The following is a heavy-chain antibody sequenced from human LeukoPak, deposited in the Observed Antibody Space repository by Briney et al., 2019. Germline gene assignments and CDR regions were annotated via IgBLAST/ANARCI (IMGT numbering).Heavy chain of an antibody. V-gene: IGHV3-30*02. CDR3: TKPVGGYNLGAFDI. D-gene: IGHD5-24*01. CDR2: IWYDGSNK. Sequence: QPGGSLRLSCAASGFTFSSYGMHWVRQAPGKGLEWVAVIWYDGSNKYYADSVKGRFTISRDNSKNTLYLQMNSLRAEDTAVYYCTKPVGGYNLGAFDIWGQGTMVTVSS. CDR1: GFTFSSYG. J-gene: IGHJ3*02.